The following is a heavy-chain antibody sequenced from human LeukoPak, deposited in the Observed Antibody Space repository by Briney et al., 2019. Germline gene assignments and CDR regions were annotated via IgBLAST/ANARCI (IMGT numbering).Heavy chain of an antibody. Sequence: ASVKVSCKASGYTFTSYGISWVRQAPGQGLEWMGWISAHNGNTNYAQKLQGRVTMTTDTSTSTAYMELRSLRSDDTAMYYCARDSPYYYDSSGYLAPADYWGQGTLVTVSS. CDR1: GYTFTSYG. CDR2: ISAHNGNT. CDR3: ARDSPYYYDSSGYLAPADY. J-gene: IGHJ4*02. D-gene: IGHD3-22*01. V-gene: IGHV1-18*01.